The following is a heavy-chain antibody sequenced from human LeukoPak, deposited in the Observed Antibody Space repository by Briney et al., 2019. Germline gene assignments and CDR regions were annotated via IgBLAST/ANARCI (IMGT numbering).Heavy chain of an antibody. Sequence: PSETLSLTCTVSGGSIRSYYWSWIRQPPGKGLEWIGYIYYSGSTNYNPSLKSRVTISVDTSKNQFSLKLSSVTAADTAVYYCARAIVVPAAIYYFDYWGQGTLVTVSS. CDR1: GGSIRSYY. V-gene: IGHV4-59*01. CDR3: ARAIVVPAAIYYFDY. J-gene: IGHJ4*02. D-gene: IGHD2-2*02. CDR2: IYYSGST.